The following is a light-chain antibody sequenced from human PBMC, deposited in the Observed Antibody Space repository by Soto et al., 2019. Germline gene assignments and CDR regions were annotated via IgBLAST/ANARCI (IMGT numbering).Light chain of an antibody. CDR3: QSYDTSLSEV. V-gene: IGLV1-40*01. J-gene: IGLJ3*02. CDR1: SSNIGAGYD. Sequence: QSVLTQPPSVSGAPGQRVTISCTGNSSNIGAGYDVHWYQQLPGTAPKLLIYGNNKRPSGVPDRFFGSKSGTSASLAITGLQAEDEAGYYCQSYDTSLSEVFGGGTKLTVL. CDR2: GNN.